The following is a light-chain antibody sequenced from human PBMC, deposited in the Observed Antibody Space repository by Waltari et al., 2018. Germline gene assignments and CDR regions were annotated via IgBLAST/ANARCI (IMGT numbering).Light chain of an antibody. CDR3: QSYDRSHVV. Sequence: VLTQPPSVPGAPGQRVTTSSTGSRSITGAGYDVHWYQQFSGTAPKLLIYGNNNRPSGVPDRFSGSKSGTSASLAITGLQAEDEADYYCQSYDRSHVVFGGGTKLTVL. CDR1: RSITGAGYD. V-gene: IGLV1-40*01. CDR2: GNN. J-gene: IGLJ2*01.